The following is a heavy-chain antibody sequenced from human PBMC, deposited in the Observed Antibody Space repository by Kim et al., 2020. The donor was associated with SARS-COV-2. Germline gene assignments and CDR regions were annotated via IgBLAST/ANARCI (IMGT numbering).Heavy chain of an antibody. CDR2: ISSSSSYI. CDR3: ARAGGIVVVPAAGL. CDR1: GFTFSSYS. V-gene: IGHV3-21*01. J-gene: IGHJ4*02. Sequence: GGSLRLSCAASGFTFSSYSMNWVRQAPGKGLEWVSSISSSSSYIYYADSVKGRFTISRDNAKNSLYLQMNSLRAEDTAVYYCARAGGIVVVPAAGLWGQGTLVTVSS. D-gene: IGHD2-2*01.